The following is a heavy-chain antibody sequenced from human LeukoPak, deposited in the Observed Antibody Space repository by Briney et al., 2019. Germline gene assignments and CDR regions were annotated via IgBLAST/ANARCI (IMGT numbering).Heavy chain of an antibody. CDR3: ARDPRWLTPDCTSTSCYENYFGP. Sequence: SETLSLTCGVSGYSISSGYQWAWIRQSPGKGLEWIGSIYHSGSAHYNPSLKSRVTISVETSKNQFSLNMYSVTAADTAVYYCARDPRWLTPDCTSTSCYENYFGPWGQGTLVTVSS. CDR1: GYSISSGYQ. J-gene: IGHJ5*02. CDR2: IYHSGSA. D-gene: IGHD2-2*01. V-gene: IGHV4-38-2*02.